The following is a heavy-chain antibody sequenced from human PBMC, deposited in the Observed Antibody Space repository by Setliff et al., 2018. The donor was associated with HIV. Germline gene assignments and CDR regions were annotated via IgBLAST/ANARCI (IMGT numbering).Heavy chain of an antibody. Sequence: GESLKISCAASGLTFSNYWMHWVRQAPGKGLEWVSRIDSDGSDTNYADSVRGRFTIPRDNAKNTVYLQLTSLRAEDTAVYYCARGPKYNFWGGYLGLWGQGTLVTVSS. D-gene: IGHD3-3*01. CDR1: GLTFSNYW. CDR3: ARGPKYNFWGGYLGL. V-gene: IGHV3-74*01. J-gene: IGHJ4*02. CDR2: IDSDGSDT.